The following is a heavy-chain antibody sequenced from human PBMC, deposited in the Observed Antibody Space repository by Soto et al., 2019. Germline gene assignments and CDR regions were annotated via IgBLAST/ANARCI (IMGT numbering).Heavy chain of an antibody. Sequence: PGESLKISCKGSGYSFTSYWIGWVRQMPGKGLEWMGIIYPGDSDTRYSPSFQGQVIISADKSISTAYLQWSSLKASDTAMYYCASADSSGWYYFDDWGQGTLVTVSS. CDR2: IYPGDSDT. CDR1: GYSFTSYW. V-gene: IGHV5-51*01. D-gene: IGHD6-19*01. J-gene: IGHJ4*02. CDR3: ASADSSGWYYFDD.